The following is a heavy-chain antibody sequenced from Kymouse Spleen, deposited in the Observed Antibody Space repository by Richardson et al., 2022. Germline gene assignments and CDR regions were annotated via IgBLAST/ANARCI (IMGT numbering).Heavy chain of an antibody. J-gene: IGHJ6*02. D-gene: IGHD6-19*01. CDR1: GGSISSSSYY. CDR3: ARQGYSSGAFYYYYYYGMDV. CDR2: IYYSGST. Sequence: QLQLQESGPGLVKPSETLSLTCTVSGGSISSSSYYWGWIRQPPGKGLEWIGSIYYSGSTYYNPSLKSRVTISVDTSKNQFSLKLSSVTAADTAVYYCARQGYSSGAFYYYYYYGMDVWGQGTTVTVSS. V-gene: IGHV4-39*01.